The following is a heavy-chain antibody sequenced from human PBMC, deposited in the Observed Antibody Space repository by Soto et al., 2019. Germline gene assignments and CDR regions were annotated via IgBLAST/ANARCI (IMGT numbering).Heavy chain of an antibody. CDR2: IDPSDSYT. CDR1: GYSFTSYW. V-gene: IGHV5-10-1*04. CDR3: ARTSMQSRGYSYGHGGMDV. Sequence: GESLKISCKGSGYSFTSYWIGWVRQMPGKGLEWMGRIDPSDSYTNYSPSFQGQVTISADKSISTAYLQWSSLKASDTAMYYCARTSMQSRGYSYGHGGMDVWGQGATVTVSS. J-gene: IGHJ6*02. D-gene: IGHD5-18*01.